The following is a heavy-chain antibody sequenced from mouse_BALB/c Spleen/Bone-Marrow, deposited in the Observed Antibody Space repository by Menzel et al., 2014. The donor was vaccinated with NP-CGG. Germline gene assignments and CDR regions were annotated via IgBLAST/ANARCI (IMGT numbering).Heavy chain of an antibody. D-gene: IGHD2-10*02. CDR3: ARNPYGNYAMDY. V-gene: IGHV2-6*02. CDR2: IWSDGNT. Sequence: VQLVESGPGLVAPSQSPSIPCTVSGFSLXSYGVHWVRQPPGKGLEWLVVIWSDGNTTYNSALKSRLSISKDNSKSQVFLKMNSLQTDDTAMYYCARNPYGNYAMDYWGQGTSVTVSS. CDR1: GFSLXSYG. J-gene: IGHJ4*01.